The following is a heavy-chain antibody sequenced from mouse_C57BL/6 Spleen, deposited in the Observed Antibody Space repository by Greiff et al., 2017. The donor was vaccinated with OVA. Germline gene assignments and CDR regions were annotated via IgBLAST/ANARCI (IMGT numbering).Heavy chain of an antibody. J-gene: IGHJ2*01. V-gene: IGHV10-1*01. CDR2: IRSKSNNYAT. D-gene: IGHD1-1*01. CDR3: VRQGGFITTVEGYFDY. Sequence: EVQRVESGGGLVQPKGSLKLSCAASGFSFNTYAMNWVRQAPGKGLEWVARIRSKSNNYATYYADSVKDRFTISRDDSESMLYLQMNNLKTEDTAMYYCVRQGGFITTVEGYFDYWGQGTTLTVSS. CDR1: GFSFNTYA.